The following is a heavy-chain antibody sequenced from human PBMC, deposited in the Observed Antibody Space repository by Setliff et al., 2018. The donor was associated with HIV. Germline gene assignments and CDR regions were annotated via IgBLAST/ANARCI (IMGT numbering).Heavy chain of an antibody. V-gene: IGHV4-59*01. J-gene: IGHJ4*02. CDR3: ARNSQKGIQPLLLAS. CDR2: IYYTGST. D-gene: IGHD1-1*01. Sequence: NPSETLSLTCTVSGGSISTYFWSWVRQTPGKGLEWIGYIYYTGSTSYNPSFRNRVTISVDTSKNQFSLMLDSVTAADTAVYYCARNSQKGIQPLLLASWGPGTLVTVSS. CDR1: GGSISTYF.